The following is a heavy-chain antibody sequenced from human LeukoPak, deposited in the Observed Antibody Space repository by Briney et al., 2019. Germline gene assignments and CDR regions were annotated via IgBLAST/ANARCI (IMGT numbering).Heavy chain of an antibody. D-gene: IGHD6-13*01. J-gene: IGHJ4*02. CDR1: GYTFTSYA. Sequence: ASVKVSCKASGYTFTSYAMHWVRQAPGQRLEWMGWINAGNGNTKYSQKFQGRVTITRDTSASTAYMELSSLRSEGTAVYYCASEGGSSSWYHSCHYWGQGTLVTVSS. CDR2: INAGNGNT. V-gene: IGHV1-3*01. CDR3: ASEGGSSSWYHSCHY.